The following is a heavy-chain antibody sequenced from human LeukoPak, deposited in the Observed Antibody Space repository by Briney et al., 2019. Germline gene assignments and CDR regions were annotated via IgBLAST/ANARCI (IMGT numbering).Heavy chain of an antibody. CDR3: ARDVPHNWFDT. CDR1: GITFGNNW. V-gene: IGHV3-74*01. J-gene: IGHJ5*02. CDR2: INSDGGGA. Sequence: GGSLRLSRAASGITFGNNWMHWVRQGPGKGLVWISRINSDGGGAIYADSVEGRFTVSRDNAKNTLYLQMNSLRAEDTAVYYCARDVPHNWFDTWGQGTLVTVSS.